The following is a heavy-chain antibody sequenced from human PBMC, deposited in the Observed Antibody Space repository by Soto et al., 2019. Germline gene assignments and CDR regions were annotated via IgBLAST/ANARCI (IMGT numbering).Heavy chain of an antibody. CDR3: AKDLGHVLTGYHYYYYYGMDV. D-gene: IGHD3-9*01. J-gene: IGHJ6*02. Sequence: DVQLVESGGVVVQPGGSLRLSCAASGFTFDDYTMHWVRQAPGKGLEWVSLISWDGGSTYYADSVKGRFTISRDNSKNSLYLQMNSLRTEDTALYYCAKDLGHVLTGYHYYYYYGMDVWGQGTTVTVSS. V-gene: IGHV3-43*01. CDR2: ISWDGGST. CDR1: GFTFDDYT.